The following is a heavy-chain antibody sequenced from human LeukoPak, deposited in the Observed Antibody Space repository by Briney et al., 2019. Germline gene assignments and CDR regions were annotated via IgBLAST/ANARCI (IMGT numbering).Heavy chain of an antibody. Sequence: PGGSLRLSCAASGFTFDDYGMSWVRQAPGKGLEWVSGINWNGGSTGYADSVKGRFTISRDNAKNPLYLQMNSLRAEDTALYYCARAEYGYYYYYMDVWGKGTTVTVSS. D-gene: IGHD2/OR15-2a*01. V-gene: IGHV3-20*04. CDR3: ARAEYGYYYYYMDV. CDR1: GFTFDDYG. CDR2: INWNGGST. J-gene: IGHJ6*03.